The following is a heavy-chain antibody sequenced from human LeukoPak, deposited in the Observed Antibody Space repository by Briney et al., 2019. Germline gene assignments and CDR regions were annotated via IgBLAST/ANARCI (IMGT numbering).Heavy chain of an antibody. V-gene: IGHV4-59*11. CDR3: AREQQELLDY. Sequence: PSETLSLTCIVSGGSINSHYWSWIRQTPGKGLEWIGDIHYTGTTKYNPSVKGRVTISIDTSKNQFSLELSSVTAADTAVYYCAREQQELLDYWGQGTLVTVSS. D-gene: IGHD6-13*01. CDR2: IHYTGTT. CDR1: GGSINSHY. J-gene: IGHJ4*02.